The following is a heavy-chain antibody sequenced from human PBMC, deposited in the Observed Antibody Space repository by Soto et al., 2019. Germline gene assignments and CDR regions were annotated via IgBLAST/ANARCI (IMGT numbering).Heavy chain of an antibody. CDR1: GGSISSSSYY. CDR2: IYYSGST. J-gene: IGHJ3*02. D-gene: IGHD3-10*01. CDR3: ARPTMVRGVIDQDDAFDI. Sequence: QLQLQESGPGLVKPSETLSLTCTVSGGSISSSSYYWGWIRQPPGKGLEWIGSIYYSGSTYYNPSLKSRVTISVDTSKNQFSLKLSSVTAADTAVYYCARPTMVRGVIDQDDAFDIWGQGTMVTVSS. V-gene: IGHV4-39*01.